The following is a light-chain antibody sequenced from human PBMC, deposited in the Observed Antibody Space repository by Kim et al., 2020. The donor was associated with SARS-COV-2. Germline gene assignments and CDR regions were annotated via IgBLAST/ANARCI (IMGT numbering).Light chain of an antibody. J-gene: IGKJ2*01. V-gene: IGKV3-20*01. Sequence: LSSGDRATLSCRASQSVSSSYLAWYQQKPGQAPRLRIYGASSRATGIPDRFSGSGSGTDFTLTISRLEPEDFAVYYCQQYSSSSYTFGQGTKLEI. CDR2: GAS. CDR3: QQYSSSSYT. CDR1: QSVSSSY.